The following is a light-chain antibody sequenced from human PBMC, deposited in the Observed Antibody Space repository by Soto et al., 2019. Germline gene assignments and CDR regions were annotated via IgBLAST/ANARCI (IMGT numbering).Light chain of an antibody. J-gene: IGLJ1*01. CDR2: GNS. V-gene: IGLV1-40*01. CDR3: QSYDSSLSGYI. Sequence: QSVLTQPPSVSGAPGQRVTISCTGSSSNIGAGYDVHWYQQLPGTAPKLLIYGNSNRPSGVPDRFPGSKSGTSASLAITGLXAEDEADYYCQSYDSSLSGYIFGTGTKVTVL. CDR1: SSNIGAGYD.